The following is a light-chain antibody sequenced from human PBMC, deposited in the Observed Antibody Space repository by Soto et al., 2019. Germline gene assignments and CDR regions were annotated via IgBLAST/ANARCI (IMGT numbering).Light chain of an antibody. CDR1: QSVSNNY. Sequence: EIVLTQSPGTLSLSPGERATLSCRASQSVSNNYLAWYQQKPGQAPSLLIHGASSRANGVPDRFSGSGSGTDFTLTVNRLEPEDFAVYYCQQYGSPPSTFGQGTK. CDR3: QQYGSPPST. V-gene: IGKV3-20*01. J-gene: IGKJ1*01. CDR2: GAS.